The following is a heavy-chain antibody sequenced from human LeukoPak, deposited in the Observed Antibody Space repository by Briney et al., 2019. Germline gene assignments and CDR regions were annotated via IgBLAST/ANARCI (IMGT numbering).Heavy chain of an antibody. Sequence: PGGSLRLSCAASGFTFSSYAMSWVRQAPGKGLEWVSAISGSGGSTYYADSVKGRFTISRDNSKNTLYLQMNSLRAEDTAVYYCAKAPGYSSSWYVGYYYYGMDVWGQGTTVTVSS. CDR3: AKAPGYSSSWYVGYYYYGMDV. CDR1: GFTFSSYA. V-gene: IGHV3-23*01. CDR2: ISGSGGST. J-gene: IGHJ6*02. D-gene: IGHD6-13*01.